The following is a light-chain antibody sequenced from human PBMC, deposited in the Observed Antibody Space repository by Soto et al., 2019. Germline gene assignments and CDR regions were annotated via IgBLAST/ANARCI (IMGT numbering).Light chain of an antibody. CDR2: DAS. CDR1: QSISSY. V-gene: IGKV1-39*01. CDR3: QQSYTTPPWT. J-gene: IGKJ1*01. Sequence: DIQMTQSPSSLSASVGDRVTITCRASQSISSYLNWYQQKPGKAPKVMISDASSLQSGVPSRFSGSGSGTEFTLPISSLQPQDFVTYYCQQSYTTPPWTFGQGTKVDIK.